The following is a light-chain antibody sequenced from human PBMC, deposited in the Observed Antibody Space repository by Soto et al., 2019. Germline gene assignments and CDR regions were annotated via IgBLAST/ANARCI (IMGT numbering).Light chain of an antibody. CDR2: DAS. CDR3: QQYGTSPRT. Sequence: LVRTQSPATLSLSPGERSTLSCRASQNVANYLDWYQQKPGQAPRLLIFDASSRATGIPDRFSGSGSGTDFTLSISRLEPEDFAVYYCQQYGTSPRTFGQGTKVDIK. J-gene: IGKJ1*01. V-gene: IGKV3-20*01. CDR1: QNVANY.